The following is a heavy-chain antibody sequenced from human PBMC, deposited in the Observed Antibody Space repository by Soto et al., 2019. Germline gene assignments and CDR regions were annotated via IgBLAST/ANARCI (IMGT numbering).Heavy chain of an antibody. Sequence: GGALRLFCEASGFTFSSYEMNWVRQAPGKGLEWVSYISTSGSDIYYADSVKGRFTISRDNAKNSLYLQMNSLRAEDTAVYYCARESWRIHTDFDYSGPVPLFTLSP. CDR3: ARESWRIHTDFDY. CDR2: ISTSGSDI. V-gene: IGHV3-48*03. CDR1: GFTFSSYE. J-gene: IGHJ4*02. D-gene: IGHD5-18*01.